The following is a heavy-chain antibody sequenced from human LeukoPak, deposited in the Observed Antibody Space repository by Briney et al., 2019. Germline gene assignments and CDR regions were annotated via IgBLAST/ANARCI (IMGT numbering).Heavy chain of an antibody. CDR1: GGSFSGYY. V-gene: IGHV4-34*01. Sequence: PSETLSLTCAVYGGSFSGYYWSWIRQPPGKGLEWIGEINHSGSTNYNPSLKSRVTISVDTSKNQFSLKPSSMTAADTAVYYCARGSKYQPPFDYWGQGTLVTVSS. D-gene: IGHD2-2*01. J-gene: IGHJ4*02. CDR3: ARGSKYQPPFDY. CDR2: INHSGST.